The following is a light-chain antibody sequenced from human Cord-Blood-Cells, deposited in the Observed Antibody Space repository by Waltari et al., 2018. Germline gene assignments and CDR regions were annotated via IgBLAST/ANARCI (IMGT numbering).Light chain of an antibody. CDR1: SRQAGGYNS. CDR2: EFS. V-gene: IGLV2-14*01. J-gene: IGLJ1*01. Sequence: QSALTQTSPVSRSPGQSFNIPGPGTSRQAGGYNSVPWYQQHPGKAPKLMIYEFSNRPSGVSKRFSGSKSGNTASLTISGLQAEDEADYYCSSYTSSSTYVFGTGTKVTVL. CDR3: SSYTSSSTYV.